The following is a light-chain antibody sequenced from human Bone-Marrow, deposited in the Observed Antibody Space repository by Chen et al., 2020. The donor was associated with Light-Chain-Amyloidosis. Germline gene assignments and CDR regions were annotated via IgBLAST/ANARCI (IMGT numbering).Light chain of an antibody. CDR1: DLPTKY. CDR2: RDT. J-gene: IGLJ2*01. V-gene: IGLV3-25*03. Sequence: SYELTQPPSVSVSPGQTARITCSGDDLPTKYAYWYQQKPGQAPVLVIHRDTERPSGISGRFSGSSSGTTATLTIGGVRAEDEADYPVQSAASSGTYGVLFGGGTRLTVL. CDR3: QSAASSGTYGVL.